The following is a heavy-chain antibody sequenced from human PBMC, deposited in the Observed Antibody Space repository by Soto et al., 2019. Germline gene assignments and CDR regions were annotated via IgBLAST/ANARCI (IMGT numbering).Heavy chain of an antibody. D-gene: IGHD1-26*01. J-gene: IGHJ4*02. Sequence: GGSLRLSCAASGFTFSSYGMHWVRQAPGKGLEWVAVIWYDGSNKYYADSVKGRFTISRDKSKNTLYLQMISLRAEDTAVYYCARAASGSYYFDYWGQGTLVTVSS. CDR3: ARAASGSYYFDY. CDR1: GFTFSSYG. CDR2: IWYDGSNK. V-gene: IGHV3-33*01.